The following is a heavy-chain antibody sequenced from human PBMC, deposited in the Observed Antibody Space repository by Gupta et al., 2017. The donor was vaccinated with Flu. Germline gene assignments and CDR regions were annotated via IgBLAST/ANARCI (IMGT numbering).Heavy chain of an antibody. CDR2: ISYDGMTE. CDR1: GFNFKDYD. CDR3: AKKKGSYWVDIDY. D-gene: IGHD2-8*02. Sequence: VQLEESGGGVVQPGGSLRLSCAGSGFNFKDYDMHWVRQAPGKGLEWVALISYDGMTEFYADSAKGRFTVSRDNSQKTLYLQLSSLRGDDTGIYYCAKKKGSYWVDIDYWGQGTLVTVSS. V-gene: IGHV3-30*18. J-gene: IGHJ4*02.